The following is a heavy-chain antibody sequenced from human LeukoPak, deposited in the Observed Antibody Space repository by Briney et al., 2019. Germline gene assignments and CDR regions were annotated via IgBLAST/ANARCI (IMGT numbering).Heavy chain of an antibody. J-gene: IGHJ1*01. D-gene: IGHD3-3*01. Sequence: PSETLSLTCAVYGXSFSGYYWSWIRQPPGKGLEWIGEINHSGSTNYNPSLKSRVTISVDTSKNQFSLKLSSVTAADTAVYYCLLLESGFQHWGQGTLVTVSS. V-gene: IGHV4-34*01. CDR3: LLLESGFQH. CDR1: GXSFSGYY. CDR2: INHSGST.